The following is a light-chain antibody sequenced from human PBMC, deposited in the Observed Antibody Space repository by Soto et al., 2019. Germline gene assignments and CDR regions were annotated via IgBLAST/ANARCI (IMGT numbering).Light chain of an antibody. V-gene: IGLV5-37*01. CDR2: YYSDSDK. J-gene: IGLJ3*02. CDR3: MIWPSNAPGV. CDR1: SDINVGRYN. Sequence: QLVLTQPPSSSASPGESARLTCTLPSDINVGRYNIYWYQQKPGSPPRYLLYYYSDSDKGQGSGVPSRFSGSKDASANTGILLISGLQSEDEADYYCMIWPSNAPGVFGGGTQLTVL.